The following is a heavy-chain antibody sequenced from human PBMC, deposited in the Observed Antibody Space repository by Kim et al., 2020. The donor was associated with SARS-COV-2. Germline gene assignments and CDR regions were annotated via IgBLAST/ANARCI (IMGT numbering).Heavy chain of an antibody. Sequence: SETLSLTCAVYGGSFSGYYWSWIRQPPGKGLEWIGEINHSGSTNYNPSLKSRVTISVDTSKNQFSLKLSSVTAADTAVYYCARGRGGTTVVTLGLGYYYYYGMYGWGQGTTVTVSS. V-gene: IGHV4-34*01. CDR2: INHSGST. J-gene: IGHJ6*02. CDR1: GGSFSGYY. CDR3: ARGRGGTTVVTLGLGYYYYYGMYG. D-gene: IGHD4-17*01.